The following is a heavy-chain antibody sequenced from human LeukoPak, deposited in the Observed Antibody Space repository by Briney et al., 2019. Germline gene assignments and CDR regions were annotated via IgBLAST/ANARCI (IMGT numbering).Heavy chain of an antibody. J-gene: IGHJ6*03. D-gene: IGHD3-3*01. CDR2: INPNSGGT. V-gene: IGHV1-2*02. CDR1: GYTFTGYY. CDR3: ARRYNTVPCYYYYMDV. Sequence: ASVKVSCKASGYTFTGYYMHWVRQAPGQGLEWMGWINPNSGGTNYAQKFQGRVTMTRDTSISTAYMELSRLRSDDTAVYYCARRYNTVPCYYYYMDVWGKGTTVTVSS.